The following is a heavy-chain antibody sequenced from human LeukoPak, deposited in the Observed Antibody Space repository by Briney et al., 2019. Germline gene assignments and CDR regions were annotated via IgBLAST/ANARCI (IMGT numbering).Heavy chain of an antibody. CDR2: ISGSGGST. V-gene: IGHV3-23*01. D-gene: IGHD2-2*01. J-gene: IGHJ6*03. Sequence: GGSLRLSCAASGFIFSSYAMSWVRQAPGKGLEWVSTISGSGGSTYYADSVKGRFTISRDNSKNTLYLQMNSLRAEDTAVYYCARSPGDIVVVPAAPPYYYYYMDVWGKGTTVTVSS. CDR3: ARSPGDIVVVPAAPPYYYYYMDV. CDR1: GFIFSSYA.